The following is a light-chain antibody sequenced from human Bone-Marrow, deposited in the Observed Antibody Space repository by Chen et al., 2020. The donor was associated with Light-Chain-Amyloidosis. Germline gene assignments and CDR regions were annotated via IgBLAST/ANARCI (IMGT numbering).Light chain of an antibody. CDR1: SSDVGGDNL. CDR2: EVT. CDR3: SSYTITNTLV. J-gene: IGLJ1*01. V-gene: IGLV2-14*01. Sequence: QSALTQPSSVSGSPGQSITISSPGTSSDVGGDNLVSWYQQHPDKAPKLMIYEVTNRPSWVPDRFSGSKSDNTASLTISGLQTEDEADYFCSSYTITNTLVFGSGTRVTVL.